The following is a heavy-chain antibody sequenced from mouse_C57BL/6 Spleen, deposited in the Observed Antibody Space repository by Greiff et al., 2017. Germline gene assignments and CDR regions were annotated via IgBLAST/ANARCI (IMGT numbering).Heavy chain of an antibody. V-gene: IGHV1-82*01. D-gene: IGHD1-1*01. CDR2: IYPGVGYT. CDR1: GYAFSSSW. CDR3: ARLLLRFYAMDY. Sequence: VQLQQSGPELVKPGASVKISCKASGYAFSSSWMNWVSQRPGKGLEWIGRIYPGVGYTNYNGKFKGKATLTADKSSSTAYMQLSSLTSEDSAVYFCARLLLRFYAMDYWGQGTSVTVSS. J-gene: IGHJ4*01.